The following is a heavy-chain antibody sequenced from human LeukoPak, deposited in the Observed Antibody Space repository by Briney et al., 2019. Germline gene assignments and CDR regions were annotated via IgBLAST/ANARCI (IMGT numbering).Heavy chain of an antibody. CDR1: GYTFTSYD. D-gene: IGHD6-13*01. Sequence: GASVKVSCKASGYTFTSYDINWVRQATGQGLEWMGWINPNSGGTNYAQKFQGRVTMTRDTSISTAYMELSRLRSDDTAVYYCAREVYSSSCGYWGQGTLVTVSS. V-gene: IGHV1-2*02. J-gene: IGHJ4*02. CDR2: INPNSGGT. CDR3: AREVYSSSCGY.